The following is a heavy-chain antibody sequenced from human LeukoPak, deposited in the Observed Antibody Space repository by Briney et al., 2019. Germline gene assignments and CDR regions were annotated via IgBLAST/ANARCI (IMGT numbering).Heavy chain of an antibody. J-gene: IGHJ5*02. V-gene: IGHV4-34*01. Sequence: PAETLSLTCAVYGGSFSGYYWSWIRQPPGKGLEWIGEINHSGSTNYNPSLKSRVTISVDTSKNQFSLKLSSVTAADTAVYYCARGHHYYGSETPQGWFDPWGQGTLVTVSS. CDR2: INHSGST. D-gene: IGHD3-10*01. CDR3: ARGHHYYGSETPQGWFDP. CDR1: GGSFSGYY.